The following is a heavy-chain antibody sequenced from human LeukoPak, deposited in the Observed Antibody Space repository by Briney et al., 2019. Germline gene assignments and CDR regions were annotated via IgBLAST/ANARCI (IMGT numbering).Heavy chain of an antibody. Sequence: AASVKVSCKASGYTFTSYYMHWVRQAPGQGLEWMGIINPSGGSTSYAQKFQGRVTMTRDMSTSTVYMELSSLRSEDTAVYYCAKAYYYDSSGYYGPAFDIWGQGTMVTVSS. CDR1: GYTFTSYY. CDR2: INPSGGST. CDR3: AKAYYYDSSGYYGPAFDI. D-gene: IGHD3-22*01. V-gene: IGHV1-46*03. J-gene: IGHJ3*02.